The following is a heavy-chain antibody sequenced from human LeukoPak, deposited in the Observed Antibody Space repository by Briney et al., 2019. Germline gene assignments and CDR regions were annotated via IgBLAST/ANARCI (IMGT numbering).Heavy chain of an antibody. V-gene: IGHV4-39*01. CDR1: GGSISSSVYL. D-gene: IGHD3-10*01. J-gene: IGHJ4*02. Sequence: SETLSLTCTVFGGSISSSVYLWAWVRQSPGKGLELIGSIHYSGSTYYNPSLKSRVTIAVDTSKNQFSLNLRSVTAADTAVYYCLRSHGAYWGQGTLVTVSS. CDR3: LRSHGAY. CDR2: IHYSGST.